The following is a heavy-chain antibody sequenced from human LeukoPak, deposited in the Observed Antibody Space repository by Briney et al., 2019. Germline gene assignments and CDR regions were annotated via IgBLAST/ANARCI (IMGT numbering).Heavy chain of an antibody. CDR3: ARGISPYSYGSGSSRYYFDY. Sequence: GGSLRLSCAASGFTVSSNYMSWVRQASGKGLEWVSVIYSGGSTYYADSVKGRFTISRDNSKNTLYLQMNSLRAEDTAVYYCARGISPYSYGSGSSRYYFDYWGQGTLVTVSS. CDR2: IYSGGST. D-gene: IGHD3-10*01. CDR1: GFTVSSNY. J-gene: IGHJ4*02. V-gene: IGHV3-53*01.